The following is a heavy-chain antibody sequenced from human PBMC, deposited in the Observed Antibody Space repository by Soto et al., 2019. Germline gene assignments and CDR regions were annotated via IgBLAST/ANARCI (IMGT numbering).Heavy chain of an antibody. J-gene: IGHJ6*02. CDR2: INHSGST. D-gene: IGHD3-3*01. CDR3: ARSQHYDFWSGPHYYHGMDV. V-gene: IGHV4-34*01. Sequence: SETLSLTYAVYGGSFSGYYWSWIRQPPGKGLEWIGEINHSGSTNYNPSLKSRVTISVDTSKNQFSLKLSSVTAADTAAYYCARSQHYDFWSGPHYYHGMDVWGQGTTVTVSS. CDR1: GGSFSGYY.